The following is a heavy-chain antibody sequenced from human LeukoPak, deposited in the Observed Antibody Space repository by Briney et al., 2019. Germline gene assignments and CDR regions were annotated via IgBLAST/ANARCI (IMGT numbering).Heavy chain of an antibody. CDR1: GFTFSSYA. CDR3: AKNGDRGAYCSGGTCYPYYYYYMDV. CDR2: ISGSGVST. D-gene: IGHD2-15*01. V-gene: IGHV3-23*01. J-gene: IGHJ6*03. Sequence: GGSLRPSCAASGFTFSSYAMNWVRQAPGKGLEWVSAISGSGVSTYYADSVRGRFTISRDNSRNTLYLQMNSLRAEDTAIYYCAKNGDRGAYCSGGTCYPYYYYYMDVWGKGTTVTISS.